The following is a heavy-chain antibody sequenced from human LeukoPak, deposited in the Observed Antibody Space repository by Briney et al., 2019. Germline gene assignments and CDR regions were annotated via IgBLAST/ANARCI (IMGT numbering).Heavy chain of an antibody. D-gene: IGHD6-13*01. V-gene: IGHV3-23*01. J-gene: IGHJ4*02. CDR1: GFTFSSYA. CDR3: AKGLGAAGGKFDC. Sequence: GGSLRLSCAASGFTFSSYAMSWVRQAPGRGLEWVSAIRGSDSSTYYADSVKGRFTISRDNSKNTLYLQMNSLRVQDTAVYYCAKGLGAAGGKFDCWGQGTLVTVSP. CDR2: IRGSDSST.